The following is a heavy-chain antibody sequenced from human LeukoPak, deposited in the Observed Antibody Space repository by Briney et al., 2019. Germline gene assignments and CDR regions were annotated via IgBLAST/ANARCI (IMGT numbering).Heavy chain of an antibody. CDR3: ASGSTYYDILTGYYQLNWFDP. CDR2: IYYSGST. D-gene: IGHD3-9*01. Sequence: PSETLSLTCTVSGGSISSYYWSWIRQPPGKGLEWIGYIYYSGSTNYNPSLKSRVTISVDTSKNQFSLKLSSVTAADTAVYYCASGSTYYDILTGYYQLNWFDPWGQGTLVTVSS. V-gene: IGHV4-59*12. J-gene: IGHJ5*02. CDR1: GGSISSYY.